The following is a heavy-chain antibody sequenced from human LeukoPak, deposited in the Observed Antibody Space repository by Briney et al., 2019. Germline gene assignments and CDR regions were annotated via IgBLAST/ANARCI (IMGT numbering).Heavy chain of an antibody. V-gene: IGHV1-2*02. CDR1: GYTFTGYY. Sequence: ASVKVSCKASGYTFTGYYMHWVRQAPGQGLEWMGWINPNSGGTNSAQKLQGRVTMTRDTSISTAYMELSRLRSDDTAVYYCARGGYYDSSGYYYPFDYWGQGTLVTVSS. CDR2: INPNSGGT. D-gene: IGHD3-22*01. CDR3: ARGGYYDSSGYYYPFDY. J-gene: IGHJ4*02.